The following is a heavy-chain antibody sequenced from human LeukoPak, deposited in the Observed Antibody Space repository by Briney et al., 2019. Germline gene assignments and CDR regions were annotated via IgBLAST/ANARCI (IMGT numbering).Heavy chain of an antibody. CDR2: ISGSGGST. CDR1: GFTFSSYA. Sequence: GGSLRLSCAASGFTFSSYAMSWVRQAPGKGLEWVSAISGSGGSTYYADSVKGRFTISRDNSKNTLYLQMNSLRAEDTAVYYCAKDNTVRGVIPYFDYWGQGTLVTVSS. D-gene: IGHD3-10*01. J-gene: IGHJ4*02. V-gene: IGHV3-23*01. CDR3: AKDNTVRGVIPYFDY.